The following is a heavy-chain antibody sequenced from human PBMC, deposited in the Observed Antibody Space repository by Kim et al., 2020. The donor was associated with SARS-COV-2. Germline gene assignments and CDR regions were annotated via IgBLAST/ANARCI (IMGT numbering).Heavy chain of an antibody. CDR3: ARDPKDYGDHPAAGMDV. Sequence: ASVKVSCKASGYTFTSYAMHWVRQAPGQRLEWMGWINAGNGNTKYSQKFQGRVTITRDTSASTAYMELSSLRSEDTAVYYCARDPKDYGDHPAAGMDVWGQGTPVTVSS. CDR2: INAGNGNT. J-gene: IGHJ6*02. CDR1: GYTFTSYA. D-gene: IGHD4-17*01. V-gene: IGHV1-3*01.